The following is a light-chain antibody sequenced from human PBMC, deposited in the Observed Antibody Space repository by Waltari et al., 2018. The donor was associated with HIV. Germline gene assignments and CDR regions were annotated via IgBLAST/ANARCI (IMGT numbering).Light chain of an antibody. J-gene: IGKJ3*01. CDR3: QQSYSYPLT. CDR2: DAS. V-gene: IGKV1-39*01. CDR1: QPVTNK. Sequence: DIQMSQSPYPLSASVGDSVTITCRASQPVTNKVNWYQQKPDKAPKLLIYDASTLQGGVPSRFRGGGSGTHFTLTITSVQPDDYATCFCQQSYSYPLTFGPGTKVDV.